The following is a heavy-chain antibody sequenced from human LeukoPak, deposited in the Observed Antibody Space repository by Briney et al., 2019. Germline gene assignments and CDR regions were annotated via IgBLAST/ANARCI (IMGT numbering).Heavy chain of an antibody. D-gene: IGHD1-14*01. V-gene: IGHV4-61*02. J-gene: IGHJ5*02. Sequence: SETLSLTCTVSGGSISSGSYYWSWIRQPAGKGLEWIGRIYTSGSTNYNPSLKSRVTISVDTSKNQFSLKLSSVTAADTAVYYCAATERLTGARYWFDPWGQGTLVTVSS. CDR3: AATERLTGARYWFDP. CDR2: IYTSGST. CDR1: GGSISSGSYY.